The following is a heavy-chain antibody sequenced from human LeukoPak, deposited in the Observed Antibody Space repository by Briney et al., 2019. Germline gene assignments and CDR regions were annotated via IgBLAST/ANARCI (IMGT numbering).Heavy chain of an antibody. J-gene: IGHJ4*02. CDR3: ARSGVTMVRGDSPLVY. Sequence: GAAVTVSRKASGGTFSSYAISWVRQAPGQGLEWMGGIIPIFGTANYAQKFQGRLTITTDEPTSTAYMELRSLRSEDTAVYYCARSGVTMVRGDSPLVYWGQGTLVTVSS. D-gene: IGHD3-10*01. CDR1: GGTFSSYA. CDR2: IIPIFGTA. V-gene: IGHV1-69*05.